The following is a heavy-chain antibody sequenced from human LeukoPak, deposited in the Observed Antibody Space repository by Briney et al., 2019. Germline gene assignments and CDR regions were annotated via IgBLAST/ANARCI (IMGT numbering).Heavy chain of an antibody. CDR2: ITSSSRYI. J-gene: IGHJ5*02. CDR3: GSCSGGSCHSGWFDP. D-gene: IGHD2-15*01. V-gene: IGHV3-21*01. Sequence: GGSLRLSCAVSGFTFSSYNMNWVRQAPGKGLEWVSSITSSSRYIYYADSVKGRFTISRDNAKSSLYLQMNSLRAEDTAVYYCGSCSGGSCHSGWFDPWGQGTLVTVSS. CDR1: GFTFSSYN.